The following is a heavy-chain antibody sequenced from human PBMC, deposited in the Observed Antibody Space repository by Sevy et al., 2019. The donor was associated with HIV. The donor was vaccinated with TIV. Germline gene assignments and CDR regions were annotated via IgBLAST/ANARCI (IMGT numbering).Heavy chain of an antibody. J-gene: IGHJ4*02. D-gene: IGHD1-26*01. Sequence: GGSLRLSCAASGFTFDDYTMNWVRQAPGKGLEWVSGISWSSGNIAYADSVEGRFTISRDNAKNSLYLQMNSLRVEDTALYYSVKDRSGSYSFDYWGQGTLVTVSS. CDR2: ISWSSGNI. CDR3: VKDRSGSYSFDY. CDR1: GFTFDDYT. V-gene: IGHV3-9*01.